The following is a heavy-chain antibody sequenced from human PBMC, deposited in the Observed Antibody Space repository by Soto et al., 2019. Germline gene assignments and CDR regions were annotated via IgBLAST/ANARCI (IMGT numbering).Heavy chain of an antibody. Sequence: GGSLRLSCAASGFTFSSYSMNWVRQAPGKGLEWVSSISSSSSYIYYADSVKGRFTISRDNAKNSLYLQMNSLRAEDTAVYYCARDNYGSGSYRPPWLPNAFDIWGQGTMVTVSS. D-gene: IGHD3-10*01. CDR3: ARDNYGSGSYRPPWLPNAFDI. CDR2: ISSSSSYI. CDR1: GFTFSSYS. V-gene: IGHV3-21*01. J-gene: IGHJ3*02.